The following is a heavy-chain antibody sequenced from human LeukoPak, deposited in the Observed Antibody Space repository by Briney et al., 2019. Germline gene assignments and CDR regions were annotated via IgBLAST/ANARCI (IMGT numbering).Heavy chain of an antibody. CDR2: IWYDGSNK. V-gene: IGHV3-33*01. CDR1: GFTFSSYG. J-gene: IGHJ4*02. CDR3: AREDIVVVPAAGIDY. D-gene: IGHD2-2*01. Sequence: PGGSLRLSCAASGFTFSSYGMHWVRQAPGKGLEWVAVIWYDGSNKYYADSVKGRFTISRDNSKNTLYLQMNSLRAEDTAVYYCAREDIVVVPAAGIDYWGQGTLVTVSS.